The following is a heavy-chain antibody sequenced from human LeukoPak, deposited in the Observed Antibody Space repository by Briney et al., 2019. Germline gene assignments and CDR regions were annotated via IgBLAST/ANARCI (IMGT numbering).Heavy chain of an antibody. CDR1: GFTFSSYG. CDR3: AKDGGEYYDSSGYSFDY. Sequence: PGGSLRLSCAASGFTFSSYGMHWVRQAPGKGLEWVAFIRYDGSKKYYADSVKGRFTISRDNSKNTLYLQMNSLRAEDTAVYYCAKDGGEYYDSSGYSFDYWGQGTLVTVSS. V-gene: IGHV3-30*02. D-gene: IGHD3-22*01. CDR2: IRYDGSKK. J-gene: IGHJ4*02.